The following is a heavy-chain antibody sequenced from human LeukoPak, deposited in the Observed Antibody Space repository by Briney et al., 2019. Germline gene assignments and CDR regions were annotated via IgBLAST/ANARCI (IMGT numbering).Heavy chain of an antibody. V-gene: IGHV4-4*02. CDR1: GDSITSHSW. CDR3: ASHVTVLGTRGFDF. D-gene: IGHD6-19*01. Sequence: SETLSLTCAVSGDSITSHSWWSWVRQPPGKGLEWIGEVHHGGASNYDPSLESRVTISGDKSKNRFSLNLRSVTAADTATYYCASHVTVLGTRGFDFWGRGTLVTVS. J-gene: IGHJ4*02. CDR2: VHHGGAS.